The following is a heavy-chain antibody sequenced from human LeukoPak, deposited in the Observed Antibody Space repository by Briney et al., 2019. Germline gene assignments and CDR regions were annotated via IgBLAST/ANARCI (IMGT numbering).Heavy chain of an antibody. CDR2: ISGSGGST. J-gene: IGHJ6*03. CDR1: GFTFSSYA. V-gene: IGHV3-23*01. D-gene: IGHD5-24*01. CDR3: ARFVEYYYYMDV. Sequence: GGSLRLSCAASGFTFSSYAMSWVRQAPGKGLEWVSAISGSGGSTYYADSVKGRFTISRDNSKNTLYLQMTSLRAEDTAVYYCARFVEYYYYMDVWGKGTTVTISS.